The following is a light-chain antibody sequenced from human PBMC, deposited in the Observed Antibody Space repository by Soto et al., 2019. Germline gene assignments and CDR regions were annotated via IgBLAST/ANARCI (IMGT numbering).Light chain of an antibody. V-gene: IGLV2-8*01. CDR3: SSFAVSNSFV. CDR2: EVN. Sequence: QSALTQPPSASGSPGQSVTISCTGTSNDVGAYNYVSWYQQHPGKAPKVMIYEVNKRPSGVPDRFSGSKSGNTASLTVSGLQAEDEAVYYCSSFAVSNSFVFGTGTKLTVL. CDR1: SNDVGAYNY. J-gene: IGLJ1*01.